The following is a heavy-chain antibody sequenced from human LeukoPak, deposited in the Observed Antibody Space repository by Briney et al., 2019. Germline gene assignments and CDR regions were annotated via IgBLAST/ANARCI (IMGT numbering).Heavy chain of an antibody. V-gene: IGHV4-34*01. CDR2: INHSGST. CDR1: GGSSGGYS. CDR3: ARNLQSWVVRGFPAKAQINWFDP. D-gene: IGHD3-10*01. J-gene: IGHJ5*02. Sequence: SETLSPTCVVYGGSSGGYSWGWIRHPHGEGMGWEGEINHSGSTNSSPSLKKRVTISVDTSKNQFSLKLSSVTAAHTAVYYCARNLQSWVVRGFPAKAQINWFDPWGQGTLVTVSS.